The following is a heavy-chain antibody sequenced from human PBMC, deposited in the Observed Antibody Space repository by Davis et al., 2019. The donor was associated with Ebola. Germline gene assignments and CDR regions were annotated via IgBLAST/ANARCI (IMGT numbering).Heavy chain of an antibody. D-gene: IGHD1-1*01. CDR1: GFTFRNYW. CDR3: ARGTSLPGTDY. V-gene: IGHV3-7*01. Sequence: GESLKISCAASGFTFRNYWMNWLRQVPGKGLEWVATIKRDGSEKYYVESVKGRFTVSRDNAKNSMSLQMNTLRAEDTAIYYCARGTSLPGTDYWGQGTQVTVSS. J-gene: IGHJ4*02. CDR2: IKRDGSEK.